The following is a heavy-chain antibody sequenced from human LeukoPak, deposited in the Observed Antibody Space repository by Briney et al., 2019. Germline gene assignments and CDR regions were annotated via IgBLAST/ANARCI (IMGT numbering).Heavy chain of an antibody. Sequence: GGSLRLSCAPSGFSFSTSGMHWVRQAPGKGLEWVGFLQNDGSEKYFADSVKGRFTISRDNSKNTLYLQMNSLRAEDTAVYYCARESSRIAIGTLDFWGQGTQVTVSS. V-gene: IGHV3-30*02. CDR2: LQNDGSEK. D-gene: IGHD6-13*01. J-gene: IGHJ4*02. CDR1: GFSFSTSG. CDR3: ARESSRIAIGTLDF.